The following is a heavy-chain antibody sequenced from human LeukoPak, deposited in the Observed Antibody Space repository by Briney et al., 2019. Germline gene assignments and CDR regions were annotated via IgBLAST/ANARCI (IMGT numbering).Heavy chain of an antibody. CDR1: GYSISSGYY. D-gene: IGHD3-9*01. V-gene: IGHV4-38-2*01. CDR2: IYHSGST. CDR3: ARLIGRLRYFDWLFDY. J-gene: IGHJ4*02. Sequence: SETLSLTCAVSGYSISSGYYWGWIRPPPGKGLEWIGSIYHSGSTYYNPSLKRRVTISVDTSKNQFSLKLSSVTAADTAVYYCARLIGRLRYFDWLFDYWGQGTLVTVSS.